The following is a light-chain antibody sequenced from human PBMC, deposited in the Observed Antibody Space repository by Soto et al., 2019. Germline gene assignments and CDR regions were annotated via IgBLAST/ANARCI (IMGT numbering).Light chain of an antibody. CDR2: DVY. V-gene: IGLV2-14*03. CDR3: FSRPSSDTPVV. Sequence: QSVLTQPASVSGSPGQSITISCTGTSSDIGYYDSVSWYQRHPDKAPKLIIYDVYSRPSGVSSRFSGSKSGNTASLTISGLQAEDEADYYCFSRPSSDTPVVFGGGTKVTVL. J-gene: IGLJ2*01. CDR1: SSDIGYYDS.